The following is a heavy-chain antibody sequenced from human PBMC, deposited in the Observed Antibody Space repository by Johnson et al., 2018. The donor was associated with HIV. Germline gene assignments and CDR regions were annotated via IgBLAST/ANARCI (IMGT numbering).Heavy chain of an antibody. J-gene: IGHJ3*02. CDR2: ISYDGCNK. Sequence: QMQLVESGGGLVQPGRSPRLSCPASGSTFSYYAMHWDRQAPAKGLAWVAVISYDGCNKYCADSLKGRFTISRDNSKNTLYLQMNSLKTEDTAVYYCTVRGVLVGATTYDAFDIWGQGTMVTVSS. D-gene: IGHD1-26*01. V-gene: IGHV3-30*04. CDR3: TVRGVLVGATTYDAFDI. CDR1: GSTFSYYA.